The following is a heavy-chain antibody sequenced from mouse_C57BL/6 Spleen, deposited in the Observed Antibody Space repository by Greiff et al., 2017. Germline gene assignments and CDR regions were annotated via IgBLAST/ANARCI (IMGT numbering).Heavy chain of an antibody. CDR1: GFTFSDYG. CDR2: ISSGSSTI. J-gene: IGHJ4*01. D-gene: IGHD1-1*01. Sequence: EVKLMESGGGLVKPGGSLKLSCAASGFTFSDYGMHWVRQAPEKGLEWVAYISSGSSTIYYADTVKGRFTISRDNAKNTLFLQMTSLRSEDTAMYYYANYGSSWAMDYWGQGTSVTVSS. V-gene: IGHV5-17*01. CDR3: ANYGSSWAMDY.